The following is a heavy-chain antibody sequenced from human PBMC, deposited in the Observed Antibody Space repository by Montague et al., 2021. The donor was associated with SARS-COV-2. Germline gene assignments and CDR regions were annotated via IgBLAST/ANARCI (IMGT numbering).Heavy chain of an antibody. J-gene: IGHJ3*01. CDR3: ARVCAFDL. CDR1: GGSTASHY. CDR2: VYYNGDT. Sequence: SETLSLTCSVSGGSTASHYWNWIRQSPGKRPEYIGYVYYNGDTKYNPSLQSRVTISIDTSENQFSLRLNSVTAAGTVVYFCARVCAFDLWGQGRLVTVSS. V-gene: IGHV4-59*08.